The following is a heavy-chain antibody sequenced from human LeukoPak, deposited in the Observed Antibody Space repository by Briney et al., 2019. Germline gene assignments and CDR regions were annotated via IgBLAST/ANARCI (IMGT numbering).Heavy chain of an antibody. CDR3: ARARRYRTIFGVVTKPYNWFDP. D-gene: IGHD3-3*01. Sequence: ASVKVSCKASGYTFTSYGISWVRQATGQGLEWMGWMNPNSGNTGYAQKFQGRVTMTRNTSISTAYMELSSLRSEDTAVYYCARARRYRTIFGVVTKPYNWFDPWGQGTLVTVSS. CDR2: MNPNSGNT. V-gene: IGHV1-8*02. J-gene: IGHJ5*02. CDR1: GYTFTSYG.